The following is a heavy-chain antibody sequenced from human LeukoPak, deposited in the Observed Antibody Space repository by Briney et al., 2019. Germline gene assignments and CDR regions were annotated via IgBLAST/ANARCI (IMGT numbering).Heavy chain of an antibody. CDR2: IKSKTDGGTT. CDR1: GFTFSNAW. V-gene: IGHV3-15*01. D-gene: IGHD1-26*01. Sequence: PGGSLRLSCAASGFTFSNAWMSWVRQAPGKGLEWVGRIKSKTDGGTTDYAAPVKGRFTISRGDSKNTLYLQMNSLKTEDTAVYYCTTLRIVGATIPDYWGQGTLVTVSS. J-gene: IGHJ4*02. CDR3: TTLRIVGATIPDY.